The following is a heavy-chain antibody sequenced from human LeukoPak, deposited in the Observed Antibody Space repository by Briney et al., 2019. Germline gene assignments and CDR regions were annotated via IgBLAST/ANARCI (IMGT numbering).Heavy chain of an antibody. V-gene: IGHV1-2*02. CDR3: ARGGLSPRGAFDI. D-gene: IGHD3-16*01. CDR2: INPNSGGT. CDR1: GYTFTGYY. Sequence: ASVKVSCKASGYTFTGYYMHWVRQAPGQGLEWMGWINPNSGGTNYAQKFQGRVTMTRHMSTSTVYMELSSRRSEDTAVYYCARGGLSPRGAFDIWGQGTMVTVSS. J-gene: IGHJ3*02.